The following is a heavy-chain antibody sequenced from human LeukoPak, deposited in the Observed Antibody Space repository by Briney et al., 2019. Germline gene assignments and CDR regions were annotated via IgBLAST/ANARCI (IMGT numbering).Heavy chain of an antibody. Sequence: GASVNVSCKASGYTFTSYYMHWVRQAPGQGLEWMGIINPIGGSTSYAQKFQGRVTMTRDTSTSTIYMELSSLRSEDTAMYYCARLRTYYYGSGSPEPSGMDVWGKGTTVTVSS. CDR3: ARLRTYYYGSGSPEPSGMDV. D-gene: IGHD3-10*01. V-gene: IGHV1-46*01. CDR1: GYTFTSYY. CDR2: INPIGGST. J-gene: IGHJ6*04.